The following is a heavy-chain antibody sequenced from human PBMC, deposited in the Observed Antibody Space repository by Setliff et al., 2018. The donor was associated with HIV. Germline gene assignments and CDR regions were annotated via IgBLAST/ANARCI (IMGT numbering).Heavy chain of an antibody. D-gene: IGHD5-12*01. V-gene: IGHV3-15*01. CDR1: GFTFNNAW. CDR2: IKSKTDGGTT. Sequence: LRLSCAASGFTFNNAWMTWVRQAPGKGLEWVSHIKSKTDGGTTDYAAPVKGRFTISRDDSKTTLYLQMNSLKTEDTAVYYCTTEDPWLRFGHWGQGTLVTVSS. J-gene: IGHJ5*02. CDR3: TTEDPWLRFGH.